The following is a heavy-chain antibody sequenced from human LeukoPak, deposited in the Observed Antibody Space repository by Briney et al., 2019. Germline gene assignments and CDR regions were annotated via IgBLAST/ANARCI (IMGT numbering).Heavy chain of an antibody. Sequence: SETLSLTCTASGGSFSSSSYYWGWIRQPPGRGLEWIGSIYYRGSNYHNSSLKGRVTMSIDTSKNQFSLRLSSVTAADTAVYYCARSILRYYYNASGYYPYYFDYWGQGVLVTVSS. CDR2: IYYRGSN. D-gene: IGHD3-22*01. V-gene: IGHV4-39*07. CDR3: ARSILRYYYNASGYYPYYFDY. CDR1: GGSFSSSSYY. J-gene: IGHJ4*02.